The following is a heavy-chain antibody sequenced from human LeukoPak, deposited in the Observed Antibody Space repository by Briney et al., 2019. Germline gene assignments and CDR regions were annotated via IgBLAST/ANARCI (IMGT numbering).Heavy chain of an antibody. V-gene: IGHV3-48*03. CDR2: ISGSGSTI. J-gene: IGHJ4*02. D-gene: IGHD3-10*01. Sequence: GGSLRLSCVASGFTIRSYEMNLVRQAPGKGLEWVSYISGSGSTIYYADSVKGRFTISRDNAKNSLYLQMNSLRAEDTAVYYCATYLYKTLDYWGQGTLVTVSS. CDR1: GFTIRSYE. CDR3: ATYLYKTLDY.